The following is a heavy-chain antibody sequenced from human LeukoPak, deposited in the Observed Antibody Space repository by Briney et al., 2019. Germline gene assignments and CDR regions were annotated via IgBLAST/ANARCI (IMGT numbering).Heavy chain of an antibody. V-gene: IGHV3-48*03. D-gene: IGHD4-17*01. Sequence: PGGSLRLSCAASGLTFSSYEMHWVRQAPGKGLEWVSYISGSGTTIHYADSVKGRFTISRDNAKNSLYLQMNSLRAEDTAVYYCARENYGDYVDKWGQGTLVTVSS. CDR2: ISGSGTTI. J-gene: IGHJ4*02. CDR3: ARENYGDYVDK. CDR1: GLTFSSYE.